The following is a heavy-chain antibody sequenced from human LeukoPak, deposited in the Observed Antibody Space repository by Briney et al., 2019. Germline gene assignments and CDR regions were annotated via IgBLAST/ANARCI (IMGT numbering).Heavy chain of an antibody. CDR1: GESLNYYY. CDR3: ARAPYNWNYVTGVDY. CDR2: INHSGST. D-gene: IGHD1-7*01. V-gene: IGHV4-34*01. J-gene: IGHJ4*02. Sequence: SETLSLTCAVYGESLNYYYWSWIRQPPGKGLEWIGEINHSGSTNYNPSLKSRVTISVDTSKNQFSLKLSSVTAADTAVYYCARAPYNWNYVTGVDYWGQGTLVTVSS.